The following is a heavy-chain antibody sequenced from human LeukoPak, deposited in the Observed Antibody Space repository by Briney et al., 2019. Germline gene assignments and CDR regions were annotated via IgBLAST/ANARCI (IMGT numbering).Heavy chain of an antibody. D-gene: IGHD1-26*01. V-gene: IGHV3-66*01. CDR3: ARGYLIDY. CDR1: GFTVNSNY. J-gene: IGHJ4*02. CDR2: VYSGDRT. Sequence: GALRLSCAASGFTVNSNYMSWVRQAPGKGLEWVSVVYSGDRTYYADSVKGRFTISRDDSTNTLYLLMNSLRAEDTAVYYCARGYLIDYWGQGTLVTVSS.